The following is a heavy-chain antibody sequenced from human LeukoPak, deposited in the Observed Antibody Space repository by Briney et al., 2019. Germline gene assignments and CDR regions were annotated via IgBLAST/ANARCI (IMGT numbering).Heavy chain of an antibody. Sequence: VSVNVSCKASGYTFTSYYMHWVRQAPGQGLEWMGIINPSGGSTSYAQKFQGRVTMTRDTSTSTVYMELSSLRSEDTAVYYCARHPRLGSSWLNWFDPWGQGTLVTVSS. V-gene: IGHV1-46*01. D-gene: IGHD6-13*01. J-gene: IGHJ5*02. CDR3: ARHPRLGSSWLNWFDP. CDR2: INPSGGST. CDR1: GYTFTSYY.